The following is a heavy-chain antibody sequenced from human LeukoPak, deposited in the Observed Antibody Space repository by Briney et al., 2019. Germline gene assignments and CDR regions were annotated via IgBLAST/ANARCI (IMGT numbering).Heavy chain of an antibody. J-gene: IGHJ4*01. CDR2: ISSDGKNE. V-gene: IGHV3-30*04. CDR1: RFIFNDYA. D-gene: IGHD6-19*01. Sequence: GGSLRLSCAASRFIFNDYAIHWVRQAPGKCLEWVAVISSDGKNEYYADFVKGRSTISRDNSKNTLYLQMNSLRLEDTAVYYCARGAYQWYFDYWGQGTLVTVSS. CDR3: ARGAYQWYFDY.